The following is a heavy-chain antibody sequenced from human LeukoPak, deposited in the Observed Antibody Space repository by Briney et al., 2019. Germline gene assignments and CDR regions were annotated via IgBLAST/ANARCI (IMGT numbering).Heavy chain of an antibody. V-gene: IGHV4-4*02. D-gene: IGHD2-2*01. Sequence: SETLSLTCAVSGGSISSSNWWSWVRQPPGKGLEWIGEIYHSGSTNYNPSLKSRVTISVDKSKNQFSLKLSSVTAADTAVYYCARHIVVVPAAGGWFDPWGQGTLVTVSS. CDR2: IYHSGST. CDR1: GGSISSSNW. CDR3: ARHIVVVPAAGGWFDP. J-gene: IGHJ5*02.